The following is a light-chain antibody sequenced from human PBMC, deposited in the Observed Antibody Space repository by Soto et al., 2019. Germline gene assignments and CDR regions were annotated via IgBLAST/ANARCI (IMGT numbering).Light chain of an antibody. J-gene: IGKJ4*01. CDR2: GVS. V-gene: IGKV3-20*01. CDR1: QSVRSDY. Sequence: SPPTLSLPPGTIPPLSSRTSQSVRSDYFAWYQQNPGQAPRVIISGVSTRATAIPDRFSGSGSGTDFTLTISRLEPEDFALYYCQQYGNSPLTFGRGTKVNIK. CDR3: QQYGNSPLT.